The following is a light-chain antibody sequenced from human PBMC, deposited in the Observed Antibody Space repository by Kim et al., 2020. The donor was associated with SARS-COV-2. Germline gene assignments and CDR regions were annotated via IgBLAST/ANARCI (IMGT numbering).Light chain of an antibody. V-gene: IGLV3-1*01. CDR3: QAWDSSTYVV. Sequence: SYELTQPPSVSVSPGQTASITCSGDKLGDKYACWYQQKPGQSPVVVIYQDSQRPSGIPERFSGSNSGNTATLTISGTQAMDEADYYCQAWDSSTYVVFGGGTQLTVL. CDR2: QDS. J-gene: IGLJ2*01. CDR1: KLGDKY.